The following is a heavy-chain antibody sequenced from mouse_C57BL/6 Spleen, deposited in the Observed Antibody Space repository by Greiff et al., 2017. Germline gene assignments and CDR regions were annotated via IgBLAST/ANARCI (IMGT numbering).Heavy chain of an antibody. CDR1: GYAFTNYL. CDR3: ARDPYYGSSYGYAMDY. Sequence: VKLMESGAELVRPGTSVKVSCKASGYAFTNYLIEWVKQRPGQGLEWIGVINPGSGGTNYNEKFKGKATLTADKSSSTAYMQLSSLTSEDSAVYCCARDPYYGSSYGYAMDYWGQGTSVTVSS. D-gene: IGHD1-1*01. V-gene: IGHV1-54*01. J-gene: IGHJ4*01. CDR2: INPGSGGT.